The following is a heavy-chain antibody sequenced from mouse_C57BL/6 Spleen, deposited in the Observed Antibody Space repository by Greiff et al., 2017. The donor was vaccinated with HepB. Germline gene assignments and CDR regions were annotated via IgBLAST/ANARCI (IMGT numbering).Heavy chain of an antibody. CDR2: ISDGGSYT. J-gene: IGHJ1*03. D-gene: IGHD1-1*01. CDR3: ARDVYDGSSRSYWYFDV. V-gene: IGHV5-4*01. CDR1: GFTFSSYA. Sequence: DVKLVESGGGLVKPGGSLKLSCAASGFTFSSYAMSWVRQTPEKRLEWVATISDGGSYTYYPDNVKGRFTISRDNAKNNLYLQMSHLKSEDTAMYYCARDVYDGSSRSYWYFDVWGTGTTVTVSS.